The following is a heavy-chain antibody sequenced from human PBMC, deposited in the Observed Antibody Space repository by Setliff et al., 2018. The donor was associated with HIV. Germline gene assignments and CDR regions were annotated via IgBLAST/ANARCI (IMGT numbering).Heavy chain of an antibody. CDR2: IHDSGTT. CDR1: GGSISNYL. CDR3: VRDDYGYNGKGFDY. V-gene: IGHV4-4*08. D-gene: IGHD4-17*01. J-gene: IGHJ4*02. Sequence: PSETLSLTCTVSGGSISNYLWSWIRQTPGKGLEWIGYIHDSGTTNYNPSLKSRVTIAADTSNNQISLRLSSVTAADTAMYYCVRDDYGYNGKGFDYWGPGTLVTVSS.